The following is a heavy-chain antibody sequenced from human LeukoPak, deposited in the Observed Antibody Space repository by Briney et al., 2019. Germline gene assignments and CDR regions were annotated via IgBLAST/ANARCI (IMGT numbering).Heavy chain of an antibody. CDR3: AKDPNGDYIGTFDI. J-gene: IGHJ3*02. CDR2: ISSNGA. Sequence: WGTLTLSCSTSQFNFNKFGWTWLRQAPGKGLEWVSSISSNGAKYADSVQGRFAISRDNSKNTLYLQMNNLRVEDTAVYFCAKDPNGDYIGTFDIWGQGTMVTVSS. V-gene: IGHV3-23*01. D-gene: IGHD4-17*01. CDR1: QFNFNKFG.